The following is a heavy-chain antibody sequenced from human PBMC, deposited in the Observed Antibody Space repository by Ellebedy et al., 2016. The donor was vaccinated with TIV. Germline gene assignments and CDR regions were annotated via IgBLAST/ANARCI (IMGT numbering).Heavy chain of an antibody. CDR1: GFTFSSYA. Sequence: GESLKISXAASGFTFSSYAMSWVRQAPGKGLEWVSAISGSGGSTYYADSVKGRFTISRDNSKNTLYLQMNSLRAEDTAVYYCAKGRDFGVVIRGINWFDPWGQGTLVTVSS. D-gene: IGHD3-3*01. CDR3: AKGRDFGVVIRGINWFDP. V-gene: IGHV3-23*01. J-gene: IGHJ5*02. CDR2: ISGSGGST.